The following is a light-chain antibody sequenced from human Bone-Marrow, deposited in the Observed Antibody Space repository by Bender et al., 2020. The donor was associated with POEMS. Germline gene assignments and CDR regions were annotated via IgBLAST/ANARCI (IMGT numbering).Light chain of an antibody. CDR2: EVT. CDR1: SRDVGTYDL. V-gene: IGLV2-14*02. J-gene: IGLJ3*02. CDR3: SAWDDSLNGWV. Sequence: QSALTQPASVSGSPGQSITISCTGTSRDVGTYDLVSWYQQHPGKAPKLMIYEVTKRPSGVPDRFSGSKSGTSASLAISGLQSEDEADYYCSAWDDSLNGWVFGGGTKLTVL.